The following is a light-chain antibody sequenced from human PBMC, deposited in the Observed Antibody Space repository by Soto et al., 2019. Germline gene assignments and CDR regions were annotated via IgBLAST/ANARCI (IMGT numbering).Light chain of an antibody. J-gene: IGKJ4*01. V-gene: IGKV3-20*01. CDR3: QQYGDSPLT. CDR2: YTS. Sequence: VLTQSPATLSSSPGDTATLSCRASQYVGSRLAWYQHKTGQAPRLLIYYTSKRATGIPDRFSGSGSGTDFTLTISRLEPEDFAVYYCQQYGDSPLTFGGGTKVDI. CDR1: QYVGSR.